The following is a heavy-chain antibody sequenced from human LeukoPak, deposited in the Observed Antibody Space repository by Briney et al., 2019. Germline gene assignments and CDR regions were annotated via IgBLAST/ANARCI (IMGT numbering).Heavy chain of an antibody. D-gene: IGHD1-26*01. V-gene: IGHV3-48*03. CDR1: GFTFSSYE. CDR3: AKTTIVGATVDAFDI. Sequence: GGSLRLSCAASGFTFSSYEMNWVRQAPGKGLEWVSYISSSGSTIYYADSVKGRFTISRDNSKNTLYLQMNSLRAEDTAVYYCAKTTIVGATVDAFDIWGQGTMVTVSS. J-gene: IGHJ3*02. CDR2: ISSSGSTI.